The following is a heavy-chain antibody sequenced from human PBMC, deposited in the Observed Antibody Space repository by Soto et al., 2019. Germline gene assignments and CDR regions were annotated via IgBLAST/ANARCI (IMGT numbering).Heavy chain of an antibody. D-gene: IGHD6-19*01. CDR2: INPRGGST. V-gene: IGHV1-46*01. CDR1: EYTFSSYY. CDR3: ARDLGLGAPGSGLVNHFDY. J-gene: IGHJ4*02. Sequence: QIQLVQSGAEVKKPGASLKVSCKASEYTFSSYYIHWVRQAPGQGLEWMGIINPRGGSTSYAQKFQGRVTLTRDTSTSTVYMEVNSLTSEDTAVYFCARDLGLGAPGSGLVNHFDYWGQGTLVTVSS.